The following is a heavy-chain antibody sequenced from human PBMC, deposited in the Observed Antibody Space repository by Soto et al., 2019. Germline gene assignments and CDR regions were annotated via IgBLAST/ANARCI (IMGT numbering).Heavy chain of an antibody. Sequence: QVQLVQSGAEVKKPGSSVKVSCKASGGTFSSYAISWVRQAPGQGLEWMGGIIPIFGTANYAQKFQGRVTIPADKPPSPAYLDLRRLRSEATAVYYCAGLGGFMVRGVIISAASDYYYYGMDVWGPGTTVTVSS. D-gene: IGHD3-10*01. CDR2: IIPIFGTA. J-gene: IGHJ6*02. V-gene: IGHV1-69*06. CDR1: GGTFSSYA. CDR3: AGLGGFMVRGVIISAASDYYYYGMDV.